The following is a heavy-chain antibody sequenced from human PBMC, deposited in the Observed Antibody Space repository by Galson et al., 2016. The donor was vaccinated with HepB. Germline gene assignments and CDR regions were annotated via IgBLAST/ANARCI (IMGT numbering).Heavy chain of an antibody. CDR2: IFHSGST. D-gene: IGHD6-13*01. CDR1: GGSVSSGSYY. CDR3: ARDAWVAATGTGQIYYYYYMDV. Sequence: SETLSLTCTVSGGSVSSGSYYWAWIRQPPGKGLEWIGYIFHSGSTTYNPSLKSPVTISVDTSKNQFYLKLSSVTAADTAVYYCARDAWVAATGTGQIYYYYYMDVWGKGTTVTVSS. J-gene: IGHJ6*03. V-gene: IGHV4-61*01.